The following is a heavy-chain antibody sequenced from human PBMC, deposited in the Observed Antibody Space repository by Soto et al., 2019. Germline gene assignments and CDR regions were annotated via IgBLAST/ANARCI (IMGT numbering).Heavy chain of an antibody. CDR3: ASRSTGRAFDI. Sequence: PGGSLRLPCAASGFSFSSYSMNWVRQAPGKGLEWVSYISSGSSTIYYADSVKGRFTISRDNAENSLYLQMNSLRAEDTAVYYCASRSTGRAFDIWGQGTMVTVSS. V-gene: IGHV3-48*01. CDR1: GFSFSSYS. D-gene: IGHD1-1*01. J-gene: IGHJ3*02. CDR2: ISSGSSTI.